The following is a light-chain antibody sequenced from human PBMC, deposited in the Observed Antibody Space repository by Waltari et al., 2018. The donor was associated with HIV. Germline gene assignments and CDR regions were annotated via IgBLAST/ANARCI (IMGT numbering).Light chain of an antibody. V-gene: IGLV3-1*01. J-gene: IGLJ2*01. CDR1: KF. CDR3: QAWDRSVV. CDR2: KDT. Sequence: KFVCWYQQRPGQSPVLVMYKDTRRPSGIPERFSGSNSGNTATLTITGTQSMDEADYYCQAWDRSVVFGGGTKLTVL.